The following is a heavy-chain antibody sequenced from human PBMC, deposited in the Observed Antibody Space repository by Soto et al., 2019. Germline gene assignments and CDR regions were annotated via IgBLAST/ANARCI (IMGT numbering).Heavy chain of an antibody. CDR3: ARYYFDSSGYSNWFDP. V-gene: IGHV4-31*11. CDR1: GGSITSGAYY. Sequence: PSETLSLTCAVCGGSITSGAYYWTWIRQHPGKGLEWIAYIHYSGRTYYNPSLKSRVTISVDTSNNQFSLKLSSVTAADTAVYYCARYYFDSSGYSNWFDPWGQGTLVTVSS. J-gene: IGHJ5*02. D-gene: IGHD3-22*01. CDR2: IHYSGRT.